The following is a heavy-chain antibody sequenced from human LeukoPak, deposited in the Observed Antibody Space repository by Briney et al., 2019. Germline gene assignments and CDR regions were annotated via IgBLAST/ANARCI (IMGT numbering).Heavy chain of an antibody. CDR2: ISDYNGDT. CDR3: AREPAAVAGRLDY. J-gene: IGHJ4*02. CDR1: GYTFNTHG. Sequence: ASVKVSCKTSGYTFNTHGIAWVRQASGQGLEWMGWISDYNGDTTYVQKLQDRIAMTTDRSTSTAYMELRSLRSEDTAVYYCAREPAAVAGRLDYWGQGTLVTVSS. V-gene: IGHV1-18*04. D-gene: IGHD6-19*01.